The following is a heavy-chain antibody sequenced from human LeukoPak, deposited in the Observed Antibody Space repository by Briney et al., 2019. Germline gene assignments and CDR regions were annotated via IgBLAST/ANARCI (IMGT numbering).Heavy chain of an antibody. CDR3: VREWDHTRMTFDI. Sequence: GASVKVSCKASGYIFTKYGMDWVRQAPGQGLEWMGWINAANGNTKYSQKFRGRVTMTTDTSTSTGYMELRNLRSDDTAVYFCVREWDHTRMTFDIWGQGTMVTVSS. CDR2: INAANGNT. J-gene: IGHJ3*02. CDR1: GYIFTKYG. D-gene: IGHD1-26*01. V-gene: IGHV1-3*01.